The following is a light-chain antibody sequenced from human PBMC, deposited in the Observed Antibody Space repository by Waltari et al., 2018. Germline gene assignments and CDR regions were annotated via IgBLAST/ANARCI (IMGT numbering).Light chain of an antibody. Sequence: DIVMTQSPDSLAVSLGERATINCKSSKSVLYSSNNKNYLAWYQQKPGQPPKLLIYWASTRESGVPDRFSGSGSLTDFTLTISGLQAEDVAVYYCQQYYSPPLTFGGGTKVEIK. J-gene: IGKJ4*01. V-gene: IGKV4-1*01. CDR2: WAS. CDR1: KSVLYSSNNKNY. CDR3: QQYYSPPLT.